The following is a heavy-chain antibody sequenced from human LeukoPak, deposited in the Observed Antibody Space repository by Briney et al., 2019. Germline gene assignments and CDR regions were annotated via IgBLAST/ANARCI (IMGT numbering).Heavy chain of an antibody. CDR2: IKSKTDGGTT. CDR3: TTERSSGYGISGY. V-gene: IGHV3-15*01. CDR1: GFSFNNAW. Sequence: GGSLRLSCAASGFSFNNAWMSWVRQAPGKGLEWVGRIKSKTDGGTTDYAAPVKGRFTTSSDDSKTTLYLQMSSLKTEDTAVYYCTTERSSGYGISGYWGQGTLVTVSS. J-gene: IGHJ4*02. D-gene: IGHD3-22*01.